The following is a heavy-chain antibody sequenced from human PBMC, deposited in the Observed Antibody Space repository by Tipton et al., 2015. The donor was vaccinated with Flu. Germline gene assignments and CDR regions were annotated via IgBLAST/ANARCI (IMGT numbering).Heavy chain of an antibody. CDR3: ARGARIPYYFNY. CDR1: GASISSAAYY. J-gene: IGHJ4*02. D-gene: IGHD2-2*01. Sequence: TLSLTCTASGASISSAAYYWSWIRQPAGKGLEWIGRMYTNGDTNTNPSLKSRVSISLDTSKNQFSLELSSVTTADTAVYYCARGARIPYYFNYWGPGTLVTVSS. V-gene: IGHV4-61*02. CDR2: MYTNGDT.